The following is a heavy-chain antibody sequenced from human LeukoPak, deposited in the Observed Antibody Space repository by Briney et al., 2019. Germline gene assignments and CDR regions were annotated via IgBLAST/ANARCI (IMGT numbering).Heavy chain of an antibody. V-gene: IGHV1-69*01. CDR2: IIPIFGTV. D-gene: IGHD1-26*01. Sequence: SVKVSCKASGGTFSSYAISWVRQAPGQGLEWMGGIIPIFGTVNYAQKFQGRVTITADESTSTAYMELARLRSEDAAVYYCARALSRAMNIVGATMDYWGQGTLVSVSS. CDR3: ARALSRAMNIVGATMDY. CDR1: GGTFSSYA. J-gene: IGHJ4*02.